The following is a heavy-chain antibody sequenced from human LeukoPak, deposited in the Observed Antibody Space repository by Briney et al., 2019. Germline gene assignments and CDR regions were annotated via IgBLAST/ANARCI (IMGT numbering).Heavy chain of an antibody. CDR2: IYYSGST. CDR1: GFTFSSYS. J-gene: IGHJ4*02. D-gene: IGHD3-22*01. CDR3: ARHFIVRYYDSSGYFNY. V-gene: IGHV4-39*01. Sequence: GSLRLSCAASGFTFSSYSMNWIRQPPAKGLEWIGSIYYSGSTYYNPSLQSRVTISVDTSKNQFSLKLSSVTAADTAVYYCARHFIVRYYDSSGYFNYWGRGTLVSVSS.